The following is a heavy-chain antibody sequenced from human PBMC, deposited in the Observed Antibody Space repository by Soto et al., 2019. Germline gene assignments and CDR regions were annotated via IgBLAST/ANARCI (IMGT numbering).Heavy chain of an antibody. CDR1: DFSFSTSW. D-gene: IGHD3-22*01. J-gene: IGHJ4*02. Sequence: EVHLVESGGGLVQPGGSLRLSCVAPDFSFSTSWMHWVRQAPGKGLVWVSRIDSDGRNTHYADSVRGRFIISRDNAKNTVYLQMNSLRAEDTAVYFCASRRHSDYGYWGQGILVAVSS. CDR3: ASRRHSDYGY. CDR2: IDSDGRNT. V-gene: IGHV3-74*01.